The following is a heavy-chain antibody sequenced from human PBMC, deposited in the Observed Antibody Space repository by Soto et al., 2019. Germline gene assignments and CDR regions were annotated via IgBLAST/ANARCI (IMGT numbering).Heavy chain of an antibody. D-gene: IGHD2-2*01. Sequence: ESGGGVVQPGRSLRLSCAASGFTFSSYGMHWVRQAPGKGLEWVAVIWYDGSNKYYADSVKGRFTISRDNSKNTVYLQVNSLRAEDTAVYYCARVRCSSASCYLFDAFDIWGQGTMVTVSS. V-gene: IGHV3-33*01. CDR2: IWYDGSNK. CDR3: ARVRCSSASCYLFDAFDI. J-gene: IGHJ3*02. CDR1: GFTFSSYG.